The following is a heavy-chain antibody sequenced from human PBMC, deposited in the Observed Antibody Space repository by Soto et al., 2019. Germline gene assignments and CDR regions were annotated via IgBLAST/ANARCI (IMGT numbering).Heavy chain of an antibody. Sequence: EVQLVESGGGLVQPGGSLRLSCAASGFTFSSYSMNWVRQAPGKGLEWVSYISSSSSTIYYADSVKGRFTISRDNAKNSQYLQMNSLRDEDTAVYYFAREARLDYWGQGTLVTVSS. V-gene: IGHV3-48*02. CDR2: ISSSSSTI. J-gene: IGHJ4*02. CDR1: GFTFSSYS. CDR3: AREARLDY.